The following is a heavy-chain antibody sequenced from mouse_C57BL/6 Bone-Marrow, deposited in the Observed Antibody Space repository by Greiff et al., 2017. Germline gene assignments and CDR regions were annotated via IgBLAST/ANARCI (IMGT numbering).Heavy chain of an antibody. D-gene: IGHD1-1*01. Sequence: VQLQQSGAELVKPGASVKLSCKASGYTFTEYTIHWVKQRSGQGLEWIGWFYPGSGSIKYNEKFKDKATLTADKYSRTVYMEVSSLTSEDSAVYFCARHEHYYGSPFDYWGQGTTLTGSS. CDR2: FYPGSGSI. CDR1: GYTFTEYT. J-gene: IGHJ2*01. V-gene: IGHV1-62-2*01. CDR3: ARHEHYYGSPFDY.